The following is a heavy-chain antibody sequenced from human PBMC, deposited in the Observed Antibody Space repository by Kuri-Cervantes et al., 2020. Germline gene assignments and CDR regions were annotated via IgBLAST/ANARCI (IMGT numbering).Heavy chain of an antibody. V-gene: IGHV6-1*01. CDR3: ARGGSRGSYFIIRQRNWFDP. Sequence: SCAISGDSVSSNSAAWNWIRQSPSRGLEWLGRTYYRSKWYNDYAVSVKSRITINPDTSKNQFSLQLNSVTPEDTAVYYCARGGSRGSYFIIRQRNWFDPWGQGTLVTVSS. D-gene: IGHD1-26*01. J-gene: IGHJ5*02. CDR2: TYYRSKWYN. CDR1: GDSVSSNSAA.